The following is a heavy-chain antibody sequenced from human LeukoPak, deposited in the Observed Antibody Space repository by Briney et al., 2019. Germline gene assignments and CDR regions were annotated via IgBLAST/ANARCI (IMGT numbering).Heavy chain of an antibody. J-gene: IGHJ4*02. Sequence: SETLSLTCTVSGGSISSYYWSWIRQPPGKGLEWIGYIYYSGSTNYNPSLKSRVTISVDTSKNQFSLKLSSVTAADTAVYYCARSHQRGGDSSGYYIATFDYWGQGTLVTVSS. CDR3: ARSHQRGGDSSGYYIATFDY. V-gene: IGHV4-59*01. CDR2: IYYSGST. CDR1: GGSISSYY. D-gene: IGHD3-22*01.